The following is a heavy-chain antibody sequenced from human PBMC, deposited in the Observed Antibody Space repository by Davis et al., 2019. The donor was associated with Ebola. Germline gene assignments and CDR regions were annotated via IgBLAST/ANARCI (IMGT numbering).Heavy chain of an antibody. CDR3: ARAQFPTTSDH. Sequence: AASVKVSCKASGGSFFNYAIHWVRQAPGQGLEWMGWINPHNGNTNYAQNVQGRVTMTTDTSTSTAYMEVGSLRSDDTAVYYCARAQFPTTSDHWGQGTLVTVSS. V-gene: IGHV1-18*01. D-gene: IGHD1-1*01. CDR1: GGSFFNYA. J-gene: IGHJ4*02. CDR2: INPHNGNT.